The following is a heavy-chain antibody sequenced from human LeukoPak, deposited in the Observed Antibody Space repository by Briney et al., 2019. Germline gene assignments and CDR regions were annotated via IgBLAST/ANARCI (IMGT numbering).Heavy chain of an antibody. CDR2: MNPNSGNT. J-gene: IGHJ6*03. V-gene: IGHV1-8*01. Sequence: GASVKVSCKPSGYTLTSYDINWVRQATGQGLEWMGWMNPNSGNTGYAQKFQGRVTMTRNTSISTAYMELSSLRSEDTAVYYCARGRRIAARLYYYYYMDVWGKGTTVTVSS. CDR3: ARGRRIAARLYYYYYMDV. D-gene: IGHD6-6*01. CDR1: GYTLTSYD.